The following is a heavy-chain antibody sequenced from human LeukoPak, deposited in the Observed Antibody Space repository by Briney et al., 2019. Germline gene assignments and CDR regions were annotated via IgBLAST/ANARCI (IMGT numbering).Heavy chain of an antibody. J-gene: IGHJ6*03. V-gene: IGHV5-51*01. CDR1: GYSFTSYW. CDR2: IYPGDSDT. Sequence: GESLKISCKGSGYSFTSYWIGWVGQMPGKGLEWMGIIYPGDSDTRYSPSFQGQVTISADKSISTDYLQWSSMKASDTAMYYCASTTTYYYYYMDVWGKGTTVTVSS. CDR3: ASTTTYYYYYMDV. D-gene: IGHD1/OR15-1a*01.